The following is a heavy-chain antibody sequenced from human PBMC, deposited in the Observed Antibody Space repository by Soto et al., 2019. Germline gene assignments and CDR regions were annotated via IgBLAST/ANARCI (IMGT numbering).Heavy chain of an antibody. D-gene: IGHD3-9*01. Sequence: PSETLSLTCAVYGGSFSGYYWFWIRQPVGKGLEWIGRVSSSGNTNANPTLNSRATMSIDTSKNQFSLRLRSVTAADTAVYYCARADYEILTGSYAMDVWGQGTTVTVSS. CDR2: VSSSGNT. CDR3: ARADYEILTGSYAMDV. CDR1: GGSFSGYY. V-gene: IGHV4-59*10. J-gene: IGHJ6*02.